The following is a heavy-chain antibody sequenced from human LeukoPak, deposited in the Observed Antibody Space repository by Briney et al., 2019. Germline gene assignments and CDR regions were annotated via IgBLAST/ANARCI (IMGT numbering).Heavy chain of an antibody. CDR2: ISWNSGSI. J-gene: IGHJ5*02. CDR3: AKACSSGYPVILGWFDP. CDR1: GFTFADYA. D-gene: IGHD6-13*01. Sequence: GGSLRLSCAASGFTFADYAMHWVRQAPGKGLEWVSGISWNSGSIGYADSVKGRFTISRDNAKNSLYLQMNRLRAEDTALYYCAKACSSGYPVILGWFDPWGQGTLVTVSS. V-gene: IGHV3-9*01.